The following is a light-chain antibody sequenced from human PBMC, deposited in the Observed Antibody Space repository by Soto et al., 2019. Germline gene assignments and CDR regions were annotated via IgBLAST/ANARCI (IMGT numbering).Light chain of an antibody. CDR3: GAWDNSLTAYV. J-gene: IGLJ1*01. CDR2: DNN. CDR1: SSNIGKNY. Sequence: QSVLTQPPSVSAAPGQKVTISCSRSSSNIGKNYVSWYQQLPGTAPKLLIYDNNKRPSGIPDRFSGSKSGTSATLGITGLXAGDEADYFCGAWDNSLTAYVFGTGTKVTVL. V-gene: IGLV1-51*01.